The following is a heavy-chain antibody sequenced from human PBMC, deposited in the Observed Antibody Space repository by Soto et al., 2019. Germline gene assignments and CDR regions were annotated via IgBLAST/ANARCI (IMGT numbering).Heavy chain of an antibody. D-gene: IGHD3-22*01. J-gene: IGHJ3*02. Sequence: GGSLRLSCAASGFTFSSYAMHWVRQAPGKGLEWVAVISYDGSNKYYADSVKGRFTISRDNPKNTLYLQMNSLRAEDTAVYYCARQKIVVVPDAFDIWGQGTMVTVSS. CDR1: GFTFSSYA. V-gene: IGHV3-30-3*01. CDR2: ISYDGSNK. CDR3: ARQKIVVVPDAFDI.